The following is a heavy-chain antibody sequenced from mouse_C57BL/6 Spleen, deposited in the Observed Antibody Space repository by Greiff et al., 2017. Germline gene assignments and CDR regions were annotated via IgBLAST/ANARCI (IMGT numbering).Heavy chain of an antibody. CDR3: ARDPRDYDGDYAMDY. D-gene: IGHD2-4*01. V-gene: IGHV1-82*01. CDR2: IYPGDGDT. CDR1: GYAFSSSW. J-gene: IGHJ4*01. Sequence: VQLQQSGPELVKPGASVKISCKASGYAFSSSWMNWVKQRPGKGLEWIGRIYPGDGDTNYNGKFKGKATLTADKSSSTAYMQLSSLTSEDSAVYFCARDPRDYDGDYAMDYGGQGTSVTVSS.